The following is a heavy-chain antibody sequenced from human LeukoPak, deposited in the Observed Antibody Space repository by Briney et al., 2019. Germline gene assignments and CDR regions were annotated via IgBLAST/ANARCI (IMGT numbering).Heavy chain of an antibody. CDR2: ISSSSSYI. D-gene: IGHD6-25*01. J-gene: IGHJ3*02. CDR3: ASDIPAKDAFDI. CDR1: GFTFSSYS. Sequence: GGSLRLSCAASGFTFSSYSMNWDRQAPGKGLEWVSSISSSSSYIYYADSVKGRFTISRDNAKNSLYLQMNSLRAEDTAVYYCASDIPAKDAFDIWGQGTMVTVSS. V-gene: IGHV3-21*01.